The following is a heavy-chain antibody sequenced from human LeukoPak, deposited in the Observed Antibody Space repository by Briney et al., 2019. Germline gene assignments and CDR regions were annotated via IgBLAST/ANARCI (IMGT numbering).Heavy chain of an antibody. CDR2: ISSSSSYI. V-gene: IGHV3-21*01. Sequence: GGSLRLSCAASGFTFSSYSMNWVRQAPGKGLEWVSSISSSSSYIYYADSVKGRFTISRDNAKNSLYLQMNSLRAEDTAVYYCARDDYGDYDAFDIWGQGTMVTVSS. CDR3: ARDDYGDYDAFDI. CDR1: GFTFSSYS. D-gene: IGHD4-17*01. J-gene: IGHJ3*02.